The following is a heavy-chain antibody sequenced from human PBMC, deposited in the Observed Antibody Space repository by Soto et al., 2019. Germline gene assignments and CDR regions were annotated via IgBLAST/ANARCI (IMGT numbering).Heavy chain of an antibody. J-gene: IGHJ4*02. CDR3: ARHGSGSGWYWVGY. D-gene: IGHD6-19*01. Sequence: SVKVSCKASGGTFSSYAISWVRQAPGQGLEWMGGTIPIFGTANYAQKFQGRVTITADESTSTAYMELSSLRSEDTAVYYCARHGSGSGWYWVGYWGQGTLVTVSS. V-gene: IGHV1-69*13. CDR1: GGTFSSYA. CDR2: TIPIFGTA.